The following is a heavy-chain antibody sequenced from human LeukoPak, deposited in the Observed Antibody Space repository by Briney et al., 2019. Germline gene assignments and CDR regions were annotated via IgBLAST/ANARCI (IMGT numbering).Heavy chain of an antibody. V-gene: IGHV4-59*01. J-gene: IGHJ6*03. CDR1: GGSISSYY. D-gene: IGHD6-19*01. CDR3: ARGTIAVAGTDYYYYYMDV. CDR2: IHYSGST. Sequence: SETLSLTCTVSGGSISSYYWSWIRQPPGKGLEWIGYIHYSGSTNYNPSLKSRVTISVDTSKNQFSLKLSSVTAADTAVYYCARGTIAVAGTDYYYYYMDVWGKGTTVTVSS.